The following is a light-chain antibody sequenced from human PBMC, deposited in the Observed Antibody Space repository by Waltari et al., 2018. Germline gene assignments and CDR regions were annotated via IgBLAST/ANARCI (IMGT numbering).Light chain of an antibody. CDR2: DVA. J-gene: IGLJ3*02. Sequence: QSALTQPGSVSGAPGQSITISCTGTTSDVGGYDYVSWYQHYPGEAPKLILYDVANRPSGVAKRFSGSKSGSTASLTISGLQAEDKALYYCTSKTTSNTLVFGGGTKVTVL. CDR3: TSKTTSNTLV. CDR1: TSDVGGYDY. V-gene: IGLV2-14*03.